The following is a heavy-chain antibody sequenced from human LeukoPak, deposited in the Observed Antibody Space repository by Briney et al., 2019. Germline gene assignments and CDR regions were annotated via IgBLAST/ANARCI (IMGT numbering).Heavy chain of an antibody. CDR3: ARDPGGYGVDV. CDR1: GGSISSGVYY. D-gene: IGHD3-16*01. CDR2: IYNSGIT. Sequence: SETLSLTCTVSGGSISSGVYYWSWIRQDPGKGLEWIGYIYNSGITYYNPSLKSRVTISLDMYRNQFSLRLNSVTAADTAVYYCARDPGGYGVDVWGQGTTVTVSS. V-gene: IGHV4-31*03. J-gene: IGHJ6*02.